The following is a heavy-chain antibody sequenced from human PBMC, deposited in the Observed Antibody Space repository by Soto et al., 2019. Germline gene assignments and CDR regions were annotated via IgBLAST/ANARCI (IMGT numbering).Heavy chain of an antibody. CDR1: GFTVSSNY. Sequence: EVQLVASGGGLIQPGGSLRLSCAASGFTVSSNYMSWVRQAPGKGLEWVSVIYSGGSTYYADSVKGRFTISRDNSKNTLYLQMNSLRAEDTAVYYCARAGGGYSYGYDYYYGMDVWGQGTTVTVSS. CDR3: ARAGGGYSYGYDYYYGMDV. J-gene: IGHJ6*02. V-gene: IGHV3-53*01. CDR2: IYSGGST. D-gene: IGHD5-18*01.